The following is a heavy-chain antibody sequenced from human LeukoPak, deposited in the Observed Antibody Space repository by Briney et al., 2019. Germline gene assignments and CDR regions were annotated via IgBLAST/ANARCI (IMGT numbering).Heavy chain of an antibody. J-gene: IGHJ4*02. D-gene: IGHD3-10*01. CDR2: ISYDGKYK. Sequence: GRSLRLSCAASGLTFSSYTMHWVRQAPGKGLEWVAVISYDGKYKDYADSVKGRFTISRDNSKNTLYLQMNSLRAEDTAVYYCARDRYYGSGRYNYFDYWGQGTLVTVSS. V-gene: IGHV3-30*04. CDR1: GLTFSSYT. CDR3: ARDRYYGSGRYNYFDY.